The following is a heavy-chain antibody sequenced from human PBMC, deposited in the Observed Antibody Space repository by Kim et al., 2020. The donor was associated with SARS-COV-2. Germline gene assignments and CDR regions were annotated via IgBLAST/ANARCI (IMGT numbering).Heavy chain of an antibody. J-gene: IGHJ4*02. CDR3: ARPSPYYYDSSGYYLDY. D-gene: IGHD3-22*01. Sequence: CQGRVTITADESTSTAYMELSSLRSEDTAVYYCARPSPYYYDSSGYYLDYWGQGTLVTVSS. V-gene: IGHV1-69*01.